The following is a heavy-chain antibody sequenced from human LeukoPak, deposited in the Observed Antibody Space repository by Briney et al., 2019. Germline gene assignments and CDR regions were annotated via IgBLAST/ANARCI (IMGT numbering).Heavy chain of an antibody. Sequence: GASVTVSCKASGGTFSSYAISWVRQAPGQGLEWMGGIIPIFGTANYAQKFQGRVTITADESTSTAYMELSSLRSEDTAVYYCARDPRIAVAGTGGPAFDIWGQGTMVTVSS. CDR3: ARDPRIAVAGTGGPAFDI. J-gene: IGHJ3*02. V-gene: IGHV1-69*13. D-gene: IGHD6-19*01. CDR2: IIPIFGTA. CDR1: GGTFSSYA.